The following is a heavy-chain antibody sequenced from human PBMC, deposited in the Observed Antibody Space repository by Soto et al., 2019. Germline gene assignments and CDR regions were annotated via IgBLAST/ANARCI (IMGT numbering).Heavy chain of an antibody. V-gene: IGHV5-10-1*01. CDR3: ARPITATVTTHYYYYGMDV. CDR2: IDPSDSYT. J-gene: IGHJ6*02. D-gene: IGHD4-17*01. Sequence: EVQLVQSGAEVKKPGESLRISCKGSGYSFTSYWISWVRQMPGKGLEWMGRIDPSDSYTNYSPSFQGHVTISADKSISTAYLQWSSLKASDTAMYYCARPITATVTTHYYYYGMDVWGQGTTVTVSS. CDR1: GYSFTSYW.